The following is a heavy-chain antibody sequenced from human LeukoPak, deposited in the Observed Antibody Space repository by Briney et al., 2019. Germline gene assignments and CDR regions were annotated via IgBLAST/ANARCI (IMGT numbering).Heavy chain of an antibody. Sequence: PSETLSLTCAVYGGSFSGYYWSWIRQPPGKGLEWIGEINHSGSTNYNPSLKSRVTISVDTSKNQFSLKLSSVTAADPAVYYCARGRRRYCTNGVCHPLYYYYYYMDVWGKGTTVTVSS. CDR3: ARGRRRYCTNGVCHPLYYYYYYMDV. J-gene: IGHJ6*03. V-gene: IGHV4-34*01. D-gene: IGHD2-8*01. CDR1: GGSFSGYY. CDR2: INHSGST.